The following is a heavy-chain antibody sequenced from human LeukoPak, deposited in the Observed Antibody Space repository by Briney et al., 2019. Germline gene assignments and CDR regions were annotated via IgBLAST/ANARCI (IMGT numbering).Heavy chain of an antibody. CDR3: TRDRSWFGELHSPYYYGYYMDV. D-gene: IGHD3-10*01. V-gene: IGHV3-49*04. CDR2: IRSKANGGKT. CDR1: GFTFGDYA. Sequence: GRSLRLSCTASGFTFGDYAMSWVRQAPGKGLEWVGFIRSKANGGKTEYAASVKGRFTISRDDSKSIAYLQMNSLKTEDTAVYYCTRDRSWFGELHSPYYYGYYMDVWGKGTTVTVSS. J-gene: IGHJ6*03.